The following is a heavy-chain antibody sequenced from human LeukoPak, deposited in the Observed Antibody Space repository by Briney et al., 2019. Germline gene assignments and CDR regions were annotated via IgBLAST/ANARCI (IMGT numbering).Heavy chain of an antibody. CDR1: GFTFSSYW. Sequence: PGGSLRLSCAASGFTFSSYWMHWVRQAPGKGLVWVSRINSDGSSTSYADSVKGRFTISRDNAENTLYLQMSSLRAEDTAVYYCARDVGTVTTVVAFDIWGQGTMVTVSS. V-gene: IGHV3-74*01. CDR2: INSDGSST. J-gene: IGHJ3*02. D-gene: IGHD4-17*01. CDR3: ARDVGTVTTVVAFDI.